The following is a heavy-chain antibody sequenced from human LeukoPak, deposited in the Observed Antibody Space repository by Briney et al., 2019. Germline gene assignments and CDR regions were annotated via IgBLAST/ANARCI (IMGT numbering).Heavy chain of an antibody. J-gene: IGHJ4*02. Sequence: ASVKVSCKSSGYTFTSYYMHWVRQAPGQGLDWMGLINPPGSGTSYAQRFQGRVTMTRDTSTITVYMELSSLRSEDTAVYYCARGISVAGPFDYWGQGTLVTVSS. D-gene: IGHD6-19*01. CDR1: GYTFTSYY. CDR2: INPPGSGT. CDR3: ARGISVAGPFDY. V-gene: IGHV1-46*01.